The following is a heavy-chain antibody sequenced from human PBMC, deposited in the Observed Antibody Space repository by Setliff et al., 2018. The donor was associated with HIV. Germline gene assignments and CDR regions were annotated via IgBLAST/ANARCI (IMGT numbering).Heavy chain of an antibody. J-gene: IGHJ6*03. CDR2: ITDYNGNT. CDR1: GDTFTSYG. CDR3: ARSPHDYDSDYYMDV. D-gene: IGHD4-17*01. V-gene: IGHV1-18*03. Sequence: GASVKVSCKTSGDTFTSYGISWVRQAPGQGLEWMGWITDYNGNTNYAQKLQGRVTMTTDTSTSTAYMELSSLRSEDMAVYFCARSPHDYDSDYYMDVWGKGTTGTAP.